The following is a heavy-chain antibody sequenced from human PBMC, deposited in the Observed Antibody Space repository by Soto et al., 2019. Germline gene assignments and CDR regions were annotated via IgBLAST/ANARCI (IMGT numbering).Heavy chain of an antibody. D-gene: IGHD2-21*02. J-gene: IGHJ5*02. V-gene: IGHV4-59*01. Sequence: QVQLQESGPGLVKPLETLSLTCSVSGASISSYYWSWIRQPPGKGLEWIGYIFYSGSSGSTNYNPSLKSRVTISVDTSKNQFSLKLSSVTAAETVVYYCARTALGWLDPWGQGTLVTVSS. CDR1: GASISSYY. CDR3: ARTALGWLDP. CDR2: IFYSGSSGST.